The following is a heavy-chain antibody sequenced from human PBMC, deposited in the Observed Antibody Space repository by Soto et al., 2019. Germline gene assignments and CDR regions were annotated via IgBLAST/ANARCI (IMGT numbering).Heavy chain of an antibody. CDR1: GYTFTSYG. J-gene: IGHJ5*02. D-gene: IGHD6-19*01. V-gene: IGHV1-18*01. CDR3: ARGARSGWYKTGFDP. Sequence: ASVTVSSQASGYTFTSYGISWVRQAPGQGLEWMGWISAYNGNTNYAQKLQGRVTMTTDTSTSTAYMELRSLRSDDTAVYYCARGARSGWYKTGFDPWGQGTLVTVSS. CDR2: ISAYNGNT.